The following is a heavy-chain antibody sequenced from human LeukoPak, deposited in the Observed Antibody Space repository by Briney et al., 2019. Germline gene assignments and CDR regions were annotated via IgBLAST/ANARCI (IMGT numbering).Heavy chain of an antibody. CDR2: IRSKAYGGTT. V-gene: IGHV3-71*01. Sequence: GGSLRLSCAASGFTFSSYGMHWVRQAPGKGLEWVGFIRSKAYGGTTEYAASVKGRFTISRDNAKNSLYLQMKSLRAEDTAVYYCARDPGQWLPRRNFDYWGQGTLVTVSS. D-gene: IGHD6-19*01. CDR3: ARDPGQWLPRRNFDY. J-gene: IGHJ4*02. CDR1: GFTFSSYG.